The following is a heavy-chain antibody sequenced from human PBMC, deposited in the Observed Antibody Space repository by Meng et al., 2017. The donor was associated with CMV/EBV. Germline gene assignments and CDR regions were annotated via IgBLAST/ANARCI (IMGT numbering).Heavy chain of an antibody. CDR2: ISYDGSNK. CDR3: ARDRSRYSSGWLLDY. V-gene: IGHV3-30-3*01. J-gene: IGHJ4*02. Sequence: GESLKISCAASGFTFSSYAMHWVRQAPGKGLEWVAVISYDGSNKYYADSVKGRFTISRDNSKNTLYLQMNSLRAEDTAVYYCARDRSRYSSGWLLDYGGQGT. D-gene: IGHD6-19*01. CDR1: GFTFSSYA.